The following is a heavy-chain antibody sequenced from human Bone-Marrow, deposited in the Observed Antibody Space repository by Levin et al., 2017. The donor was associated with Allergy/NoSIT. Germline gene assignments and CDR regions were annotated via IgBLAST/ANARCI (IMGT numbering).Heavy chain of an antibody. D-gene: IGHD2-2*01. CDR2: VNTYTGRP. CDR1: GYTLTTYA. V-gene: IGHV7-4-1*02. CDR3: ARGPSCSSATCWGWGWSDP. Sequence: GESLKISCKASGYTLTTYALNWVRQAPGQGLEWMGWVNTYTGRPAYAQGFTGRFVFSLDTSVGTAFLQISSLRPEVTAVYYCARGPSCSSATCWGWGWSDPWGQGTLVTVSS. J-gene: IGHJ5*02.